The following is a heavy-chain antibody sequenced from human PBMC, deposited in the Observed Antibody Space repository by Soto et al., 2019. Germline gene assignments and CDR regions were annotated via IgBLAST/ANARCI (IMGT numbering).Heavy chain of an antibody. D-gene: IGHD5-12*01. CDR1: GFTFSSYA. CDR2: ISYDGSNK. V-gene: IGHV3-30-3*01. Sequence: QVQLVESGGGVVQPGRSLRLSCAASGFTFSSYAMHWVRQAPGKGLEWVAVISYDGSNKYYADSVKGRFTISRDNSKNTLYLQMNSLRAEDTAVYYCARSRASGMDVWGQGTTVTVSS. J-gene: IGHJ6*02. CDR3: ARSRASGMDV.